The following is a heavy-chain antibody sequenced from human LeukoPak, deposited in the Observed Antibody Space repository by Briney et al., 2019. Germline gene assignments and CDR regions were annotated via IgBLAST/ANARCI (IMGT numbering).Heavy chain of an antibody. CDR1: GFTFGDYA. J-gene: IGHJ3*02. CDR3: ASVKGYAFDI. D-gene: IGHD1-1*01. CDR2: IKQDGSEK. V-gene: IGHV3-7*01. Sequence: GGSLRLSCTASGFTFGDYAMSWVRQAPGKGLEWVANIKQDGSEKYYVDSVEGRFAISRDNAKNSLYLQMNSLRAEDTAVYYCASVKGYAFDIWGQGTMVIVSS.